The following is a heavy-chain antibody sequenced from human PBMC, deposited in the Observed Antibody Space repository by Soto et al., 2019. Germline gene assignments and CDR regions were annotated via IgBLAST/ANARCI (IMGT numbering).Heavy chain of an antibody. CDR3: ARQGSKEYYYYGMDV. CDR1: GGTFSSYA. D-gene: IGHD3-10*01. Sequence: QVQLVQSGAEVKKPGSSVKVSCKASGGTFSSYAINWVRQAPGQGLEWMGGIIRIFGTPVYAQRFQGRVTITADDSTSTAYMELSSLRSEDTAVYYCARQGSKEYYYYGMDVWGQGTTVTVSS. CDR2: IIRIFGTP. J-gene: IGHJ6*02. V-gene: IGHV1-69*12.